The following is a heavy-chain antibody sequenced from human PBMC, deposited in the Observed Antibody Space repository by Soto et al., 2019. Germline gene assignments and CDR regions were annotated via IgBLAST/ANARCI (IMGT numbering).Heavy chain of an antibody. CDR1: GSDITTYY. Sequence: PSETLSLTCTVSGSDITTYYWSWLRQSPGKGLEWIGHIYDTGSTTYNPSLKSRVTISVDTSNKQFSLRLTPVTAADTAAYYCGGRPIDHNWFDRWGQGTLVAVSS. V-gene: IGHV4-59*01. CDR3: GGRPIDHNWFDR. D-gene: IGHD3-9*01. CDR2: IYDTGST. J-gene: IGHJ5*02.